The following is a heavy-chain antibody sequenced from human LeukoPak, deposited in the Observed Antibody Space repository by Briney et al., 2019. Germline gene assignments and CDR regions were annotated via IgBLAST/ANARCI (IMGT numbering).Heavy chain of an antibody. J-gene: IGHJ3*02. CDR3: ARGVTYYDILTGYSPGAFDI. V-gene: IGHV4-59*01. CDR1: GGSISSYY. D-gene: IGHD3-9*01. Sequence: SETLSLTCTVSGGSISSYYWSWIRQPPGKGLEWMEDFDYSGSTNYNPSLKSRVTISVDTSKNQFSLKLSSVTAADTAVYYCARGVTYYDILTGYSPGAFDIWGQGTMVTVSS. CDR2: FDYSGST.